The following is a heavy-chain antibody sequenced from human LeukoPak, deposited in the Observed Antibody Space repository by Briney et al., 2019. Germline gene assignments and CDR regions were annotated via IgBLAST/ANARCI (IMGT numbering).Heavy chain of an antibody. CDR3: ASSSGWYRSNWFDP. V-gene: IGHV4-39*07. Sequence: SETLSLTCTVSGGSISSSSYYWGWIRQPPGKGLEWIGSIYYSGSTYYNPSLKSRVTISVDTSKNQFSLKLSSVTAADTAVYYCASSSGWYRSNWFDPWGQGTLVTVSS. CDR2: IYYSGST. J-gene: IGHJ5*02. CDR1: GGSISSSSYY. D-gene: IGHD6-19*01.